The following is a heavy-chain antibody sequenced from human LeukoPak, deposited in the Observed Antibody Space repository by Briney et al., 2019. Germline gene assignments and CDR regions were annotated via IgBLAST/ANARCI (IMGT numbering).Heavy chain of an antibody. Sequence: GGSLRLSCAASGFTFSGSAMHWVRQASGKGLGWVGRIRSKANSYATAYAASVKGRFTISRDDSKNTAYLQMNSLKTEDTAVYYCTRTGVDIVGEDYFDYWGQGTLVTVSS. J-gene: IGHJ4*02. CDR3: TRTGVDIVGEDYFDY. V-gene: IGHV3-73*01. D-gene: IGHD5-12*01. CDR1: GFTFSGSA. CDR2: IRSKANSYAT.